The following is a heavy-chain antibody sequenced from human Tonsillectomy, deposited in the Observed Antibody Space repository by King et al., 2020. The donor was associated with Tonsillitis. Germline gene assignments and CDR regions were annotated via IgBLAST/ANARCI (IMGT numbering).Heavy chain of an antibody. CDR1: GFTFSRYW. CDR2: IKDDGSGK. D-gene: IGHD6-19*01. CDR3: ARDRGWGWFDP. J-gene: IGHJ5*02. Sequence: VQLVESGGGLVQPGGSLRLSCEAAGFTFSRYWMNWIRQPPGRGLEWGALIKDDGSGKYYVDSVKGRFTISRDNAQNSLYLQMNSLRAEDTAVYHCARDRGWGWFDPWGQGTLVTVSS. V-gene: IGHV3-7*03.